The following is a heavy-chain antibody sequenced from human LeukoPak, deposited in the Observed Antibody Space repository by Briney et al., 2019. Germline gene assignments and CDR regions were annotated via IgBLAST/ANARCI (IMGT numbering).Heavy chain of an antibody. CDR1: GGSFSGYY. Sequence: SETLSLTCAVYGGSFSGYYWSWIRQPPEKGLEWIGEINHSGSTNYNPSLKSRVTISVDTSKNQFSLKLSSVTAADTAVYYCARGPPHRYFDWLLSTSLDYWGQGTLVTVSS. CDR3: ARGPPHRYFDWLLSTSLDY. CDR2: INHSGST. J-gene: IGHJ4*02. V-gene: IGHV4-34*01. D-gene: IGHD3-9*01.